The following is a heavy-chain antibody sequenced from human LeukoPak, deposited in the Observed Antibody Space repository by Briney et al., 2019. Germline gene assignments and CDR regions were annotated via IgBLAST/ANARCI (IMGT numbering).Heavy chain of an antibody. CDR1: GGSISSYY. V-gene: IGHV4-59*01. J-gene: IGHJ5*02. D-gene: IGHD5-18*01. Sequence: KASETLSLTCTLSGGSISSYYWSWIRQPPVKGLEWIWYIYYSGSTNYNPSLKSRVTISVDTSKNQFSLKLSSVTAADTAVYYCASVYSYGYFNRWFDPWGQGTLVTVSS. CDR2: IYYSGST. CDR3: ASVYSYGYFNRWFDP.